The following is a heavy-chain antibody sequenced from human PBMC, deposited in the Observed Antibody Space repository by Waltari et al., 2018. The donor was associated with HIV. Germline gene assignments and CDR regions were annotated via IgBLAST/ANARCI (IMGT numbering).Heavy chain of an antibody. CDR1: GYSFTSYW. V-gene: IGHV5-51*03. CDR2: IYPGDSDT. CDR3: ARSPSAPYYYYGMDV. J-gene: IGHJ6*02. Sequence: EVQLVQSGAEVKKPGESLKISCKGSGYSFTSYWIGWVRQMPGKGLEWMGIIYPGDSDTIYSPSFQGQVTISADKSISTAYLQWSSLKASDTAMYYCARSPSAPYYYYGMDVWGQGTTVTVSS.